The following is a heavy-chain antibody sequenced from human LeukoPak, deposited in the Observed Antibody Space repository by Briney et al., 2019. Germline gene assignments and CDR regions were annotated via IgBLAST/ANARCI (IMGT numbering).Heavy chain of an antibody. D-gene: IGHD4-17*01. CDR1: GDSINGYY. Sequence: PSETLSLTCTVSGDSINGYYWSWIRQPPGKGLEWIAYVYSSGRTNYNPSLKSRVTISLDTSKSQISLKLTSVTAADTAVYYCAGNRKALGDTNWFDPWGQGTLVIVSS. J-gene: IGHJ5*02. CDR3: AGNRKALGDTNWFDP. V-gene: IGHV4-59*01. CDR2: VYSSGRT.